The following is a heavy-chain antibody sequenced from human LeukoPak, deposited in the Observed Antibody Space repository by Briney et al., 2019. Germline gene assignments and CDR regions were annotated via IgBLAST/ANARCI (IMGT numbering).Heavy chain of an antibody. V-gene: IGHV3-30*02. CDR2: IRYDGSNK. CDR1: GFTFSSYG. D-gene: IGHD3-22*01. CDR3: AKDFSVYNYDSRVLDY. J-gene: IGHJ4*02. Sequence: GGSLRLSCAASGFTFSSYGIHWVRQAPGKGLEWVAFIRYDGSNKYYADSVKGRFTISRDNSKNTLYLQMNRLRAEDTAVYYGAKDFSVYNYDSRVLDYWGQGTLVTVSS.